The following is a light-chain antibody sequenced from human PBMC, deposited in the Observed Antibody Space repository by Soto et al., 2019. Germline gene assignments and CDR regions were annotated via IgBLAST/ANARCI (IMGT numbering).Light chain of an antibody. J-gene: IGKJ4*01. V-gene: IGKV3-11*01. CDR1: QGLTSN. Sequence: EIVLTQSPGTLSLSPGERATLSCRASQGLTSNFLAWYQQKPGQAPRLLIFDASNRATGIPARFSGSGSGTDFTLTISSLEPEDFAVYYCQQRSDWPLTFGGGTKVDIK. CDR3: QQRSDWPLT. CDR2: DAS.